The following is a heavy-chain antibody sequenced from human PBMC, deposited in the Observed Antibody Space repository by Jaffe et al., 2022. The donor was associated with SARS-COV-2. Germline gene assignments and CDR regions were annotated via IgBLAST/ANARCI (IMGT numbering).Heavy chain of an antibody. Sequence: EVQLVESGGGLVQLGGSLRLSCAASGFTFSNYNMNWVRQAPGKGLEWVSYISSSSNTIYYADSVKGRFTISRDNAKNSLYLQMNSLRDEDTAVYYCARDASSWPNWFDPWGQGTLVTVSS. D-gene: IGHD6-13*01. CDR2: ISSSSNTI. CDR1: GFTFSNYN. CDR3: ARDASSWPNWFDP. V-gene: IGHV3-48*02. J-gene: IGHJ5*02.